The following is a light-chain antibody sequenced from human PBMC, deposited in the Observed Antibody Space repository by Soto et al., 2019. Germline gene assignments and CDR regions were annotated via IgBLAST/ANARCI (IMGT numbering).Light chain of an antibody. CDR3: QQSSSIRPIT. J-gene: IGKJ4*01. CDR2: GSS. V-gene: IGKV1-39*01. CDR1: QSIGTS. Sequence: DIQMTQSPSSLSASVGGRVTITCRASQSIGTSLNWYQQKPGKAPKFLIYGSSSLQSGVPSRFSGSGSGTDFTLTISSLQPEDFATYYCQQSSSIRPITFGGGTKVDFK.